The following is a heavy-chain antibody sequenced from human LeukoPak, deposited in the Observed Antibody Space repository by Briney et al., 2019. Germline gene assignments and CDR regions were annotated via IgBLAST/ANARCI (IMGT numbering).Heavy chain of an antibody. CDR2: IKQDGSEK. J-gene: IGHJ6*02. D-gene: IGHD6-13*01. CDR1: GFTFSSYW. CDR3: AREQQLTYYYYYGMDV. Sequence: GGSLRLSCAASGFTFSSYWMSWVRQAPGKGLEWVANIKQDGSEKYYVDSVKGRFTISRDNAKNSLYLQMNSLRAEDTAVYYCAREQQLTYYYYYGMDVWGQGTTVTVSS. V-gene: IGHV3-7*01.